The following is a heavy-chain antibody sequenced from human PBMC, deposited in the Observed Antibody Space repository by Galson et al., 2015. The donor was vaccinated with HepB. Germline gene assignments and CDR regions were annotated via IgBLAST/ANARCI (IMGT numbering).Heavy chain of an antibody. J-gene: IGHJ4*02. D-gene: IGHD3-22*01. CDR2: IKSKTDGGTT. CDR3: TTAPPEIVVVIVDY. V-gene: IGHV3-15*01. CDR1: GFTFSNAW. Sequence: SLRLSCAASGFTFSNAWMSWVRQAPGKGLEWVGRIKSKTDGGTTDYAAPVKGRFTISRDDSKNTLYLQMNSLKTEDTAVYYCTTAPPEIVVVIVDYWGQGTLVTVSS.